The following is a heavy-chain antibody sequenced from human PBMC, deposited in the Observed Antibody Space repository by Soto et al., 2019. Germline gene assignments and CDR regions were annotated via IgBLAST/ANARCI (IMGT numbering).Heavy chain of an antibody. V-gene: IGHV4-31*03. CDR1: GGSISSGGYY. D-gene: IGHD3-10*01. CDR3: ARAAWFGEYDY. Sequence: QVQLQESGPGLVKPSQTLSLTCTVSGGSISSGGYYWSWIRQHPGKGLEWIGYIYYSGSTYYNPSRNSRVTISVATSKNQSSLKLSSVTAADTAVYYCARAAWFGEYDYWGQGTLVTVSS. CDR2: IYYSGST. J-gene: IGHJ4*02.